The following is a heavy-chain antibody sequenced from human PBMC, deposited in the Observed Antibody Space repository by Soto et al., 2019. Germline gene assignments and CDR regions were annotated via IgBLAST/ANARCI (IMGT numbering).Heavy chain of an antibody. V-gene: IGHV3-23*01. CDR1: GFTFSSYA. Sequence: GGSLRLSCAASGFTFSSYAMSRVRQAPGKGLEWVSAISGSCGSTYYADSVMGRLTISRDNSKNTLYLQMNSLRAEDTAVYYCSNGHVLLLFEGGQGTLVTVSS. J-gene: IGHJ4*02. CDR3: SNGHVLLLFE. D-gene: IGHD3-10*01. CDR2: ISGSCGST.